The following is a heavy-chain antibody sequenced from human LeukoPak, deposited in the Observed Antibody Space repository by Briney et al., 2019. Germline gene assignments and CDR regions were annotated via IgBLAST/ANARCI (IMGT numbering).Heavy chain of an antibody. Sequence: SVKVSCKASGGTFSSYAISWVRQAPGQGLEWMGRIIPIFGTANYAQKFQGRVTITTDESTSTAYMELSSLRSEDTAVYYCARMRRGSSWYQPHLFDNWGQGTLVTVSS. CDR3: ARMRRGSSWYQPHLFDN. D-gene: IGHD6-13*01. V-gene: IGHV1-69*05. J-gene: IGHJ4*02. CDR1: GGTFSSYA. CDR2: IIPIFGTA.